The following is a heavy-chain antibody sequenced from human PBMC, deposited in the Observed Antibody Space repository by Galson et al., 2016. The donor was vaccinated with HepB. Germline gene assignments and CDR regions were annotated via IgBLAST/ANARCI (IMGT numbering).Heavy chain of an antibody. V-gene: IGHV3-33*08. D-gene: IGHD3-22*01. J-gene: IGHJ4*02. CDR3: ARSGSYYDRAGYYRDPFDY. Sequence: SLRLSCAASGFTFSNYAMSWVRQAPGKGLEWVAVIWFDGNKTYYADSVKGRFTISRDNSKNTLSLQMNSLRAEDTAVYYCARSGSYYDRAGYYRDPFDYWGQGTLVTVSS. CDR2: IWFDGNKT. CDR1: GFTFSNYA.